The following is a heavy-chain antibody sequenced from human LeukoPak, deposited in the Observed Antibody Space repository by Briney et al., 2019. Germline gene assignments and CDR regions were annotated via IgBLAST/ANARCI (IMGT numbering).Heavy chain of an antibody. CDR1: GYTFTSYG. CDR2: ISAYNGNT. V-gene: IGHV1-18*04. Sequence: ASVKVSCKASGYTFTSYGISWVRQAPGQGGEGMGWISAYNGNTNYAQKLQGRVTMTTDTSTSTAYMELRSLRSDDTAVYYCARVGLGYCSSTSCYEFDYWGQGTLVTVSS. J-gene: IGHJ4*02. D-gene: IGHD2-2*01. CDR3: ARVGLGYCSSTSCYEFDY.